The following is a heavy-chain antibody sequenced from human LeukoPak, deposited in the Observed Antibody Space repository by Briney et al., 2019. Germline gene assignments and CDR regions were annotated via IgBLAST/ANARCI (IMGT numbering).Heavy chain of an antibody. CDR3: AKVPYYDFWSGSYYFDY. J-gene: IGHJ4*02. D-gene: IGHD3-3*01. CDR1: GFTFSGYA. Sequence: GGSLRLSCAASGFTFSGYAMSWVRQAPGKGLEWVSAISGSGGSTYYADSVKGRFTISRDNSKNTLYLQMNSLRAEDTAVYYCAKVPYYDFWSGSYYFDYWGQGTLVTVSS. CDR2: ISGSGGST. V-gene: IGHV3-23*01.